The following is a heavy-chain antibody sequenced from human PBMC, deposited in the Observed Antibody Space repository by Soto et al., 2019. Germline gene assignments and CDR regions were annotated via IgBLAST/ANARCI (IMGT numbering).Heavy chain of an antibody. V-gene: IGHV3-15*01. CDR3: ATASSYAN. J-gene: IGHJ4*02. CDR1: GSTFNNAL. CDR2: IKSIRDGVAT. Sequence: GGALRLSCAASGSTFNNALMSWVCQAPEKGLEWVGRIKSIRDGVATEYAAPVKDRFTISRDDSKNMLYLQMNSLKTEDTAVYYCATASSYANWGQGTQVTVSS. D-gene: IGHD3-16*01.